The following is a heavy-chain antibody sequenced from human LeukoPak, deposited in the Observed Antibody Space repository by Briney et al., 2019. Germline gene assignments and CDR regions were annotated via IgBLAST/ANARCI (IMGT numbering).Heavy chain of an antibody. CDR3: ARRDGWSPFDY. CDR1: GDSISSYY. J-gene: IGHJ4*02. Sequence: SETLSLTCTVSGDSISSYYWSWLRQPPGKGLEWIGYIYYSGSTNYNPSLKSRVTISVDTSKNQFSLKLSSVTAADTAVYYCARRDGWSPFDYWGQGTLVTVSS. D-gene: IGHD2-15*01. CDR2: IYYSGST. V-gene: IGHV4-59*08.